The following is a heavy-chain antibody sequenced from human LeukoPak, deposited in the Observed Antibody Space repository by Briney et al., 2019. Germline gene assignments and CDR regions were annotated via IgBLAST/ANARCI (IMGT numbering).Heavy chain of an antibody. CDR3: AKEMPGVVVTGILDH. CDR2: IRGSGGST. CDR1: GFTFSSYA. Sequence: GRSLRLSCAASGFTFSSYAMHWVRQAPGKGLEWVSGIRGSGGSTYYADSVKGRFTVSRDNSKNTLYLQMNSLRAEDTAVYYCAKEMPGVVVTGILDHWGQRTLVTVSS. J-gene: IGHJ4*02. V-gene: IGHV3-23*01. D-gene: IGHD2-2*01.